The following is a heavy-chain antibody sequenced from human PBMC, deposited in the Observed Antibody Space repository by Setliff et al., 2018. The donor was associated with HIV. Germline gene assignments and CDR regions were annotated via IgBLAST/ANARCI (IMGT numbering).Heavy chain of an antibody. V-gene: IGHV4-59*01. CDR1: SDSIRFYY. D-gene: IGHD5-18*01. CDR2: MYYTGST. CDR3: ARDSGGYNYGFAVGSFDY. Sequence: SETLSLTCTVSSDSIRFYYWTWIRQPPGKGLEWIGNMYYTGSTNYNPSLKSRITISIDTSKSQFSLKLTSVAAAGTAVYYCARDSGGYNYGFAVGSFDYWGQGALVTVSS. J-gene: IGHJ4*02.